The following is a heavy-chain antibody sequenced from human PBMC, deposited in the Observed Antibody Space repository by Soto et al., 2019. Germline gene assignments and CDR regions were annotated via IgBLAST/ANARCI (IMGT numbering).Heavy chain of an antibody. J-gene: IGHJ6*02. V-gene: IGHV1-46*01. CDR1: GYTFTSYY. Sequence: GASVKVSCEASGYTFTSYYMHWVRQAPGQGLEWMGIINPSGGSTSYAQKFQGRVTMTRDTSTSTVYMELSSLRSEDTAVYYCAREYYDYSNYDYGMDVWGQGTTVTVSS. CDR3: AREYYDYSNYDYGMDV. CDR2: INPSGGST. D-gene: IGHD4-4*01.